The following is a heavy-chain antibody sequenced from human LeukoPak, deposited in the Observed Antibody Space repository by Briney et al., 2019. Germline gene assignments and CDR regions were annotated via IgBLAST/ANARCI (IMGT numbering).Heavy chain of an antibody. CDR1: GFTFDDYA. Sequence: PGGSLRLSCAASGFTFDDYAMHWVRQAPGKGLEWVSGISWNSGSIGYADSVKGRFTISRDNAKNSLYLQMNSLRGEDTALYYCARGYSYGYIGYFDYWGQGILVTVSS. J-gene: IGHJ4*02. D-gene: IGHD5-18*01. V-gene: IGHV3-9*01. CDR3: ARGYSYGYIGYFDY. CDR2: ISWNSGSI.